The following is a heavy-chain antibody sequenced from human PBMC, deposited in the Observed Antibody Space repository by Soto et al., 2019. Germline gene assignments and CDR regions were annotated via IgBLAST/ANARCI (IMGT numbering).Heavy chain of an antibody. CDR1: SGPSSSHN. CDR2: VYSTGGT. CDR3: VRQGIGNLHGLVDV. J-gene: IGHJ6*02. D-gene: IGHD1-1*01. V-gene: IGHV4-59*08. Sequence: QVQLQQSGPGLVKPSETLSLTYSVSSGPSSSHNWGWIRQPPGRGLEWIGYVYSTGGTSYNPSLKSRVTISADTSTNHISLTLTSVTATDTAVYYCVRQGIGNLHGLVDVWGQGTPVIVSS.